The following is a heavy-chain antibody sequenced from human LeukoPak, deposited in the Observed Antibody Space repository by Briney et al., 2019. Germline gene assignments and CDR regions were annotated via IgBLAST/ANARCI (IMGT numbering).Heavy chain of an antibody. Sequence: SETLSLTCTVSGGAISSSSYYWGWIRQPPGKGLEWIGYIYYSGSTNYNPSLKSRATISVDTSKNQFSLKLRSLTPADTAVYYCARHAVYSGGYSFWFDPWGLGTLVTVSS. J-gene: IGHJ5*02. V-gene: IGHV4-61*05. CDR2: IYYSGST. CDR1: GGAISSSSYY. D-gene: IGHD1-26*01. CDR3: ARHAVYSGGYSFWFDP.